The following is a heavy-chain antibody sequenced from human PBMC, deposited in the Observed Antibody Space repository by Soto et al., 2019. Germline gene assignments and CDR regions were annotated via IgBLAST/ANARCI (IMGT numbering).Heavy chain of an antibody. CDR2: ISGSGGNI. V-gene: IGHV3-23*01. Sequence: PGGSLRISFAASGFTFSGYAMNWVRQAPGKGLEWVSTISGSGGNIYYADSVKGRFTISRDNSKNTLSLQMNSLRAEDTAVYYCAKGPTLFDYWGQGTLVTVSS. J-gene: IGHJ4*02. CDR1: GFTFSGYA. D-gene: IGHD3-16*01. CDR3: AKGPTLFDY.